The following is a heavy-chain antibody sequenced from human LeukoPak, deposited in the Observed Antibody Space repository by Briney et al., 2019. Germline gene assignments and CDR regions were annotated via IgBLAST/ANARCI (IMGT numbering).Heavy chain of an antibody. Sequence: GASVKVSCKASGYTFTSYDINWMRQATGQGLEWMGWMNPNSGNTGYAQKFQGRFTITRNTSISTAYMELSSLRSDDTAGYYCARYPVTPVYMDVWGKGTTVTVSS. J-gene: IGHJ6*03. CDR1: GYTFTSYD. V-gene: IGHV1-8*03. D-gene: IGHD4-17*01. CDR2: MNPNSGNT. CDR3: ARYPVTPVYMDV.